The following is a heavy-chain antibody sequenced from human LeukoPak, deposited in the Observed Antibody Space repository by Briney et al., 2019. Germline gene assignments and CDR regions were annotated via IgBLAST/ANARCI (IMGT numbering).Heavy chain of an antibody. V-gene: IGHV3-7*04. D-gene: IGHD4-17*01. CDR1: GFIFSSYW. CDR3: ARAPDYGDYEDY. Sequence: SGGSLRLSCAASGFIFSSYWMSWVRQAPGKGLEWVANIKQDGSEKYYVDSVKGRFTISRDNAKNSLYLQMNSLRAEDTAVYYCARAPDYGDYEDYWGQGTLVTVSS. CDR2: IKQDGSEK. J-gene: IGHJ4*02.